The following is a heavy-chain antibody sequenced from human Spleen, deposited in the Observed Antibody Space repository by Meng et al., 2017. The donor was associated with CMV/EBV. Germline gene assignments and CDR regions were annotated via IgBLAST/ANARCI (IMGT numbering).Heavy chain of an antibody. J-gene: IGHJ6*02. CDR3: ARRDLWFGDYLDV. Sequence: ASVKVSCKASEYTFTGYYIHWVRQAPGQGLEWMGWINPNSGGTNYAQKFQGRVTMTRDTSISTAYMELSRLRSDDTAVFYCARRDLWFGDYLDVWGQGTTVTVSS. CDR1: EYTFTGYY. D-gene: IGHD3-10*01. CDR2: INPNSGGT. V-gene: IGHV1-2*02.